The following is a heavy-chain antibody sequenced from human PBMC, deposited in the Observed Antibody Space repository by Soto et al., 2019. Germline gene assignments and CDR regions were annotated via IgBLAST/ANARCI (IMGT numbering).Heavy chain of an antibody. V-gene: IGHV3-30*03. J-gene: IGHJ6*02. CDR3: ARSPLSGTFKYYYYAMDV. Sequence: GGSLRLSCATSQFTFRSYGMHWVRQAPGKGLQWVAHISYDGHTQDLADSVKGRFTVSRDNAKNSLYLQMNSLRAEDTAVYFCARSPLSGTFKYYYYAMDVWGQGTTVTVSS. CDR2: ISYDGHTQ. D-gene: IGHD1-26*01. CDR1: QFTFRSYG.